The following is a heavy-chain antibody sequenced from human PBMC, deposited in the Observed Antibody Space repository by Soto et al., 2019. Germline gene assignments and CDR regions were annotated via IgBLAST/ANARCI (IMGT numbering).Heavy chain of an antibody. J-gene: IGHJ4*02. CDR1: GYTFTSYG. CDR2: ISAYNGNT. CDR3: ASGIIAAAGLYFDY. V-gene: IGHV1-18*01. D-gene: IGHD6-13*01. Sequence: ASVKVSCKASGYTFTSYGISWVRQAPGQGLEWMGWISAYNGNTKYAQKLQGRVTMTTDTSTSTAYMELRSLRSDDTAVYYCASGIIAAAGLYFDYWGQGTLVTVSS.